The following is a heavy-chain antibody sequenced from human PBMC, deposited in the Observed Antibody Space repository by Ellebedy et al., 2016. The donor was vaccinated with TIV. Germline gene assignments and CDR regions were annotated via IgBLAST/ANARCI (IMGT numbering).Heavy chain of an antibody. J-gene: IGHJ6*02. Sequence: GESLKIPCAASGFTFGSYGMHWVRQAPGKGLEWVAVIEYDGSDKYYADSVRGRFTISRDNSKNTVYLQMNSLRVEDTAVYYCARVYSSYGMGVWGQGTTVTVS. V-gene: IGHV3-33*05. CDR2: IEYDGSDK. D-gene: IGHD2-21*01. CDR3: ARVYSSYGMGV. CDR1: GFTFGSYG.